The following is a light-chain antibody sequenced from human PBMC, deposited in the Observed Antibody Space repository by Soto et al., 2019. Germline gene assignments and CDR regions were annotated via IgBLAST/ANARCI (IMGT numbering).Light chain of an antibody. CDR3: QQRSNWLT. Sequence: EIVLTQSPATLSLSPGERATLSCRASQSVRSYLAWYQQKPGQAPRLLIYDASNRATGIPARFSGSGSGTDFTLTISSLEPEDFAVYYCQQRSNWLTFGGGTKLDIK. CDR2: DAS. V-gene: IGKV3-11*01. J-gene: IGKJ4*01. CDR1: QSVRSY.